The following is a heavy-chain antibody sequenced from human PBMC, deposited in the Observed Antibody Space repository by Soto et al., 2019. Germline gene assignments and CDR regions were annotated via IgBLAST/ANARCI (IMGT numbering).Heavy chain of an antibody. J-gene: IGHJ5*02. CDR1: GGSISSGGYY. CDR2: IYYSGST. Sequence: SETLSLTCTVSGGSISSGGYYWSWIRQHPGKGLEWIGYIYYSGSTYYNPSLKSRVTISVDTSKNQFSLKLSSVTAADTAVYYCAREQSRSAAGTEWFDPWGQGTLVTVSS. V-gene: IGHV4-31*03. CDR3: AREQSRSAAGTEWFDP. D-gene: IGHD6-13*01.